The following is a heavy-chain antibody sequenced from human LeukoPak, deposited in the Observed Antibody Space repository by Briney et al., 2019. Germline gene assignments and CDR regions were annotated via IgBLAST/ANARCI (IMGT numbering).Heavy chain of an antibody. CDR1: GGTFNMFG. D-gene: IGHD3-9*01. V-gene: IGHV1-69*01. CDR2: LNPVLGTA. Sequence: SVTVSCTASGGTFNMFGLSWARQAPGQGLEWMGGLNPVLGTANYAQKFQGRVTITADESTSTVYMELSSLRSEDTAVYYCARDPADYYDNRYDYWGQGTLVTVSS. CDR3: ARDPADYYDNRYDY. J-gene: IGHJ4*02.